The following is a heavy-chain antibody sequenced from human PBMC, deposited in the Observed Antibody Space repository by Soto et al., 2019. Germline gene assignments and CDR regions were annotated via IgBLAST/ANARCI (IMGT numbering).Heavy chain of an antibody. D-gene: IGHD6-19*01. CDR1: GFTFSNYY. V-gene: IGHV3-11*01. Sequence: PGVSLRLSCGASGFTFSNYYMSWIRQAPGKGLEWVSYISSTGRTIYYADSVKGRFTVSRDNAQNSLSLKLNSLRVEDTAVYYCARSYSSGWEFDYWGQGTQVTVSS. CDR3: ARSYSSGWEFDY. J-gene: IGHJ4*02. CDR2: ISSTGRTI.